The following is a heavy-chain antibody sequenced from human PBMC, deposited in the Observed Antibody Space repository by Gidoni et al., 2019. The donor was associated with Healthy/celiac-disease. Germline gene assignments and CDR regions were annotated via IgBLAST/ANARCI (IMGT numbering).Heavy chain of an antibody. CDR3: ARESGYWEGEFDY. J-gene: IGHJ4*02. D-gene: IGHD5-12*01. V-gene: IGHV3-30*01. Sequence: FTISRDNSKNTLYLQMNSLRAEDTAVYYCARESGYWEGEFDYWGQGTLVTVSS.